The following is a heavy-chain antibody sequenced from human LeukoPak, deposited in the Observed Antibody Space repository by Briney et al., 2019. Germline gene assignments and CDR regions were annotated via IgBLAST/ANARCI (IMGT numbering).Heavy chain of an antibody. V-gene: IGHV3-23*01. Sequence: GGSLRLSCAASGFTSITYTMNWVRQAPGKGLEWVSVISDSGGSTYYADSVKGRFTISRDNSKNTLYLQMNSLRAEDTAVYYCARGIVQKYYGSGGPTDYWGQGTLVTVSS. CDR1: GFTSITYT. J-gene: IGHJ4*02. D-gene: IGHD3-10*01. CDR2: ISDSGGST. CDR3: ARGIVQKYYGSGGPTDY.